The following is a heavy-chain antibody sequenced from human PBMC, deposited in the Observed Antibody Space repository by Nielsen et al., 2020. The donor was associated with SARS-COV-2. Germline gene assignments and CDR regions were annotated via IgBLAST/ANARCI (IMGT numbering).Heavy chain of an antibody. CDR2: MNPNSGNT. D-gene: IGHD2-21*01. Sequence: ASVKVSCKASGYTFTSYDINWVRQATGQGLEWMGWMNPNSGNTGYAQKLQGRVTMTTDTSTSTAYMELRSLRSDDTAVYYCARDSEGGLGYWGQGTLVTVSS. J-gene: IGHJ4*02. CDR3: ARDSEGGLGY. V-gene: IGHV1-8*01. CDR1: GYTFTSYD.